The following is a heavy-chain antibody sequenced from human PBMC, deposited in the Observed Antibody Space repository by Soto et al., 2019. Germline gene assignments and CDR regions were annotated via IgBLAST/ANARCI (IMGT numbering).Heavy chain of an antibody. CDR3: ARDGESLDTAMVTRRLDYYYGMDV. D-gene: IGHD5-18*01. CDR2: ISYDGSNK. Sequence: QVQLVESGGGVVQPGRSLRLACAASGFTFSSYAMHWVRQAPGKGLEWVAVISYDGSNKYYADSVKGRFTISRDNSKNTLYLQMNSLRAEDTAVYYCARDGESLDTAMVTRRLDYYYGMDVWVHGTTVTVSS. CDR1: GFTFSSYA. J-gene: IGHJ6*02. V-gene: IGHV3-30-3*01.